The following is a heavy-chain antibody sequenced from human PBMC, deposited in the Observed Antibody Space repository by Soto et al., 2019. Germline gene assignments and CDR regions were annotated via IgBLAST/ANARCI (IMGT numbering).Heavy chain of an antibody. D-gene: IGHD1-26*01. V-gene: IGHV3-53*01. CDR3: ASATVGGSDFGFDS. J-gene: IGHJ4*02. Sequence: EVKLVESGGGLVQPGGSLRLSCAASGFTVSDYYMTWVRQAPGKGLEWVSLLYSGGSTIYADSVKGRVTISRDSSKNTMYLQTNSLRVADPDVYYCASATVGGSDFGFDSWGQGTLVTVSS. CDR2: LYSGGST. CDR1: GFTVSDYY.